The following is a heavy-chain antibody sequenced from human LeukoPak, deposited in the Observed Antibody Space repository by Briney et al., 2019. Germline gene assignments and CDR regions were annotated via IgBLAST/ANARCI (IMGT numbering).Heavy chain of an antibody. CDR3: ARDHTGDYGSGSRPV. CDR2: ISWNSGSI. D-gene: IGHD3-10*01. CDR1: GFTFDDYA. Sequence: GGSLRLSCAASGFTFDDYAMHWVRQAPGKGLEWVSGISWNSGSIGYADSVKGRFTISRDNAKNSLYLQMNSLRAEDTAVYYCARDHTGDYGSGSRPVRGQGTLVTVSS. J-gene: IGHJ4*02. V-gene: IGHV3-9*01.